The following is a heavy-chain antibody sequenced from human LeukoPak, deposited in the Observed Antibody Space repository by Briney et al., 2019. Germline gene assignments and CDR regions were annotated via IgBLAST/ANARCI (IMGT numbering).Heavy chain of an antibody. Sequence: EASVKVSCKASGYTFARYGISWVRQAPGQGLEWMGWISAYNGNTNYAQKLQGRVTMTTDTSTSTAYMELRSLRSDGTAVYYCARDPKNSGWFDPWGQGTLVTVSS. D-gene: IGHD6-25*01. CDR2: ISAYNGNT. CDR1: GYTFARYG. J-gene: IGHJ5*02. CDR3: ARDPKNSGWFDP. V-gene: IGHV1-18*01.